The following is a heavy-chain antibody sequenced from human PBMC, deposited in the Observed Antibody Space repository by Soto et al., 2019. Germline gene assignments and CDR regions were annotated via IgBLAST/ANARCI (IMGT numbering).Heavy chain of an antibody. Sequence: PGGSLRLSCAASGFTFSSYAMHWVRQAPGKGLEWVAVISYDGSNKYYADSVKGRFTISRDNSKNTLYLQMNSLRAEDTAVYYFARDGGEYKNYYWFDPGGQGTLVPVSS. D-gene: IGHD1-7*01. V-gene: IGHV3-30-3*01. J-gene: IGHJ5*02. CDR1: GFTFSSYA. CDR2: ISYDGSNK. CDR3: ARDGGEYKNYYWFDP.